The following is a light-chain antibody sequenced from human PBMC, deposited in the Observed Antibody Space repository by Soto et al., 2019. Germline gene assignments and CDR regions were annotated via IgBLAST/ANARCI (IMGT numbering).Light chain of an antibody. CDR3: QTWGTGIHVV. CDR1: SGHSSYA. J-gene: IGLJ3*02. CDR2: LNSDGSH. V-gene: IGLV4-69*01. Sequence: QPVLTQSPSASASLGASVKLTCTLNSGHSSYAIAWHQQQPDKGPRFLMKLNSDGSHTKGDGIPDRFSGSSSGAERYLTISSLQSDDEADYYCQTWGTGIHVVFGGGTKLTVL.